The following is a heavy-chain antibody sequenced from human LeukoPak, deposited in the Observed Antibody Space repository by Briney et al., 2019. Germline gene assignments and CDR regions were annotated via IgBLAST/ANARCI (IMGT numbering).Heavy chain of an antibody. J-gene: IGHJ4*02. CDR2: IYYNGHT. V-gene: IGHV4-61*01. CDR1: GYSITSGYY. CDR3: ARDRHWTNDWVFDY. D-gene: IGHD1/OR15-1a*01. Sequence: SETLSLTCSVSGYSITSGYYWSWIRQPPGKGLEWTGYIYYNGHTDYNPSLKSRVTISVHTPKNQFSLKLSSVTAADTAVYYCARDRHWTNDWVFDYWGQGTLVTVSS.